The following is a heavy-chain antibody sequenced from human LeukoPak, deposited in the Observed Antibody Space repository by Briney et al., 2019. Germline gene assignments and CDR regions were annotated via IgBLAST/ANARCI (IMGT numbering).Heavy chain of an antibody. CDR1: GFSFTTHA. Sequence: GGSLRLSCVASGFSFTTHAMGWVRQAPGKGLEWVSHISGSGGSTKYSGSVKGRFTISRDNSKNTLYLRMNSLRAEDTAVYYCAQAQTHNACYGGYCYFVSWGQGTLVTVSS. CDR3: AQAQTHNACYGGYCYFVS. V-gene: IGHV3-23*01. J-gene: IGHJ4*02. CDR2: ISGSGGST. D-gene: IGHD3-16*01.